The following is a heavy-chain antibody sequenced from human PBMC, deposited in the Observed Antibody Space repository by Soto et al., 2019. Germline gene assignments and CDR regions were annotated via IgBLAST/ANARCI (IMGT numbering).Heavy chain of an antibody. CDR3: ATAEVDY. CDR1: GFTFSSYR. V-gene: IGHV3-74*03. Sequence: GGSLRLSCAASGFTFSSYRIHWVCQPPGKGPEWVSRMTVDGRTTQYADSVKGRFTASRDNAKSTLYLQMNSLRAEDTAVYYCATAEVDYWGPGTLVTVSS. CDR2: MTVDGRTT. J-gene: IGHJ4*02.